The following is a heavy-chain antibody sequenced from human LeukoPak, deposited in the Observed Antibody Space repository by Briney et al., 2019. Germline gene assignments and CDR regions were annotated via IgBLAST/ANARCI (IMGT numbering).Heavy chain of an antibody. V-gene: IGHV4-30-4*01. CDR3: ARETTTVTRYFDY. J-gene: IGHJ4*02. CDR1: GGSISSGDYY. D-gene: IGHD4-17*01. CDR2: IYYSGST. Sequence: PSETLSLTCTVSGGSISSGDYYWSWIRQPPGKGLEWIGYIYYSGSTYYNPSLKSRVTVSVDTSKNQFSLKLSSVTAADTAVYYCARETTTVTRYFDYWGQGTLVTVSS.